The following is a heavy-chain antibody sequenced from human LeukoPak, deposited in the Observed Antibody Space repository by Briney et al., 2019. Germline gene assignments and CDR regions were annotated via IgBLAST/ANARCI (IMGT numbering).Heavy chain of an antibody. CDR1: GGSISSSSYY. CDR2: IYYSGST. CDR3: ARERSSYGSYSFDY. D-gene: IGHD5-18*01. J-gene: IGHJ4*02. Sequence: SETLSLTCTVSGGSISSSSYYWGWIRQPPGKGLEWIGSIYYSGSTYYNPSLKSRVTISVDTSKNQFSLKLSSVTAADTAVYYCARERSSYGSYSFDYWGQGTPVTVSS. V-gene: IGHV4-39*07.